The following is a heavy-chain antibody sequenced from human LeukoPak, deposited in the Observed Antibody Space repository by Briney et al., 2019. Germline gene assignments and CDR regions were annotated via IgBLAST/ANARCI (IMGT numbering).Heavy chain of an antibody. CDR3: AIDSPNYDSSGAYHY. CDR1: GYTFTSYG. V-gene: IGHV1-18*01. Sequence: GASVKVSCTASGYTFTSYGISWVRQAPGQGLEWMGWISAYSGNANYAQKLQGRVTMTTDTSTSTAYMELRSLRSDDTAVYYCAIDSPNYDSSGAYHYWGQGTLVTVSS. CDR2: ISAYSGNA. D-gene: IGHD3-22*01. J-gene: IGHJ4*02.